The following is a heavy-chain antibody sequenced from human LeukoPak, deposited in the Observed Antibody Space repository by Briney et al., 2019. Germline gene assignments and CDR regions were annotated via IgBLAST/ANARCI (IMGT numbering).Heavy chain of an antibody. Sequence: PGGSLRLSCAASGFTFSSYDIHWVRQAPGKGLEWVAFTRHDGSNKHYADSVRGRFTISRDNAKNSLYLQMNSLRAEDTAVYYCARGASLWGSYRLYYYYYMDVWGKGTTVTISS. CDR1: GFTFSSYD. V-gene: IGHV3-30*02. CDR2: TRHDGSNK. J-gene: IGHJ6*03. D-gene: IGHD3-16*02. CDR3: ARGASLWGSYRLYYYYYMDV.